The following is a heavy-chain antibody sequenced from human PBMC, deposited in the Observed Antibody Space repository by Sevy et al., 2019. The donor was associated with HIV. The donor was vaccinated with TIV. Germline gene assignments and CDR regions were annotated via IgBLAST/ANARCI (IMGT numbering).Heavy chain of an antibody. CDR3: ARDHGQQLSRGYYYGMDV. CDR2: ISAYNGNT. J-gene: IGHJ6*02. CDR1: GYTFTSYG. V-gene: IGHV1-18*01. D-gene: IGHD6-13*01. Sequence: ASVKVSCKASGYTFTSYGISWVRQAPGQGLEWMGWISAYNGNTNYAQKLQGRVTMTTDTSTSTAYMELRSLRFDDTAVYYCARDHGQQLSRGYYYGMDVWGQGTTVTVSS.